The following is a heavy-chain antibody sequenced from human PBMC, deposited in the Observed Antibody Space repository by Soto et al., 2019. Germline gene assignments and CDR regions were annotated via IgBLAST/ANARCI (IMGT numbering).Heavy chain of an antibody. CDR3: AKATNPPVEDYGSGSPGPSFFDY. CDR1: GFTFDDYA. J-gene: IGHJ4*02. D-gene: IGHD3-10*01. CDR2: ISWNSGSI. V-gene: IGHV3-9*01. Sequence: EVQLVESGGGLVQPGRSLKLSCAASGFTFDDYAMHWVRQAPGKGLEWVSGISWNSGSIGYADSVKGRFTISRDNAKNSLYLQMNSLGAEDTALYYCAKATNPPVEDYGSGSPGPSFFDYWGQGTLVTVSS.